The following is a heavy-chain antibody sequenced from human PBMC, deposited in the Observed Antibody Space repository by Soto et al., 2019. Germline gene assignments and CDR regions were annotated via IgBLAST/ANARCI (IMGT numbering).Heavy chain of an antibody. J-gene: IGHJ4*02. Sequence: PSETLSLTCTVSGGSISSSSYYWGWIRQPPGKGLEWIGSIYYSGSTYYNPSLKSRVTISVDTSKNQFSLKLSSVTAADTAVYYCARSPYSSGWFGFDYWGQGTLVTVS. CDR3: ARSPYSSGWFGFDY. D-gene: IGHD6-19*01. CDR2: IYYSGST. V-gene: IGHV4-39*01. CDR1: GGSISSSSYY.